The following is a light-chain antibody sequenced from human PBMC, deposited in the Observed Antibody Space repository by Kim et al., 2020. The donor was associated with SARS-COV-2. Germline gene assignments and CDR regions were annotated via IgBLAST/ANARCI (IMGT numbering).Light chain of an antibody. CDR2: GNS. J-gene: IGLJ2*01. CDR1: RANIGAGYD. CDR3: QSYDSSLSGSRV. V-gene: IGLV1-40*01. Sequence: VTITCTGDRANIGAGYDVHWYQQLPGTAPKLLIYGNSNRPSGVPDRFSGSKSGTSASLAITGLQAEDEADYYCQSYDSSLSGSRVFGGGTQLTVL.